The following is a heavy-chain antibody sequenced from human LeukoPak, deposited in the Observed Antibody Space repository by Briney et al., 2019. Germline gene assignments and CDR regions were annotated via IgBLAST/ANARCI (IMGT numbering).Heavy chain of an antibody. J-gene: IGHJ4*02. CDR3: ARDQASEAGIDY. V-gene: IGHV3-74*03. D-gene: IGHD6-13*01. Sequence: PGGSLRLSCAASGFSFSRYWMHWVRHSPGKGLVWVSRINEDGSTTTYADSVKGRFTISRDNAKNTLHLQMNSLRAEDTAVYYCARDQASEAGIDYWGQGTLVTVSS. CDR1: GFSFSRYW. CDR2: INEDGSTT.